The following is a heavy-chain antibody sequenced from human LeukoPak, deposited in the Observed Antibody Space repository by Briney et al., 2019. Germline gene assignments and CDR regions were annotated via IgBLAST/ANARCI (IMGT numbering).Heavy chain of an antibody. J-gene: IGHJ4*02. Sequence: ASVKVSCKASGYTFTSYGISWVRQAPGQGLEWVGWISANNGDTDYAQKFQARVTMTIDTSTSTAYMELRSLRSDDTAVYYCARESHVSREDSWGQGTLVTVSS. CDR3: ARESHVSREDS. CDR1: GYTFTSYG. D-gene: IGHD1-26*01. V-gene: IGHV1-18*01. CDR2: ISANNGDT.